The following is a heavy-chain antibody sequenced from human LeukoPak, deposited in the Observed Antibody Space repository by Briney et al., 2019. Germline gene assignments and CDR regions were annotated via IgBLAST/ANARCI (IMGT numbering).Heavy chain of an antibody. Sequence: PSEPLSLPCTLSGGSLSRYYGRWVRRPRGEGLVWLGYIYYCGSPNYNPSLERRVHISVDTPNTQYSLKLTFVTAADAAVYYCERGGADILTAPFDYWGQGTLVTVSS. J-gene: IGHJ4*02. V-gene: IGHV4-59*13. CDR1: GGSLSRYY. CDR2: IYYCGSP. CDR3: ERGGADILTAPFDY. D-gene: IGHD3-9*01.